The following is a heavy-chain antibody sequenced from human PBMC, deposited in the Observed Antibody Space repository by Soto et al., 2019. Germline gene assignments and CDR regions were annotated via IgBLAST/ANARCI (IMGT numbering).Heavy chain of an antibody. Sequence: SLRLSCAASGFTFSSYGMHWVRQAPGKGLEWVAVIWYDGSNKYYADSVKGRFTISRDNSKNTLYLQMNSLRAEDTAVYYCARDYYDSSGYNYFDYWGQGTLVTVSS. CDR2: IWYDGSNK. CDR3: ARDYYDSSGYNYFDY. J-gene: IGHJ4*02. V-gene: IGHV3-33*01. CDR1: GFTFSSYG. D-gene: IGHD3-22*01.